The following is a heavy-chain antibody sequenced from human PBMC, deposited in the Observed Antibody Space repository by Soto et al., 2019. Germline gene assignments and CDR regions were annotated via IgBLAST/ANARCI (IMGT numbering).Heavy chain of an antibody. J-gene: IGHJ6*01. V-gene: IGHV1-18*04. CDR1: DFSFTSHG. CDR2: ISLYNGNT. Sequence: ASVKVSCKAYDFSFTSHGISWVRQAPGQGLEWMGWISLYNGNTNYAQQFQGRVTMTRNTSISTAYMELSSLRSEDTAVYYCASLYQGGPHFYYYGMDVWGQGTTVTVSS. D-gene: IGHD2-2*02. CDR3: ASLYQGGPHFYYYGMDV.